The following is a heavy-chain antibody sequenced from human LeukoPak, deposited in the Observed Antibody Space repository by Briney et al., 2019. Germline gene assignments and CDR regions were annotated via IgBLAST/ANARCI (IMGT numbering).Heavy chain of an antibody. CDR3: ARDHLLRGGWYGLKFSDY. J-gene: IGHJ4*02. CDR2: IWYDGSNK. Sequence: PGGSLRLSCAASGFTFSSYGMHWVRQAPGKGLEWVAVIWYDGSNKYYADSVKGRFTISRDNSKNTLYLQMNSLRAEDTAVYYCARDHLLRGGWYGLKFSDYWGQGTLVTVSS. V-gene: IGHV3-33*01. CDR1: GFTFSSYG. D-gene: IGHD6-19*01.